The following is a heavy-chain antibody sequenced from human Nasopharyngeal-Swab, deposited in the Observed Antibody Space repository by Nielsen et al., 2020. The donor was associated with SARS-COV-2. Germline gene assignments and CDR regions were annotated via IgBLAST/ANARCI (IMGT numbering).Heavy chain of an antibody. J-gene: IGHJ6*02. V-gene: IGHV7-4-1*02. D-gene: IGHD6-13*01. CDR3: ARAGRGSSSWYVMDYYYGMDV. CDR2: INTNTGHP. Sequence: WVRQAPGQGLEWMGWINTNTGHPTYAQGFTGRFVFSLDTSVSTAYLQISSLKAEDTVVYNCARAGRGSSSWYVMDYYYGMDVWGQGTTVTVSS.